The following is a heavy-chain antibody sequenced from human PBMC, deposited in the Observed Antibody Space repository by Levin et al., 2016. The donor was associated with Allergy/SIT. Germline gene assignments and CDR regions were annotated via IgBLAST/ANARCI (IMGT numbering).Heavy chain of an antibody. D-gene: IGHD1-7*01. CDR3: ARDLRELRPYYGMDV. CDR2: INPSGGST. J-gene: IGHJ6*02. Sequence: WVRQAPGQGLEWMGIINPSGGSTSYAQKFQGRVTMTRDTSTSTVYMELSSLRSEDTAVYYCARDLRELRPYYGMDVWGQGTTVTVSS. V-gene: IGHV1-46*01.